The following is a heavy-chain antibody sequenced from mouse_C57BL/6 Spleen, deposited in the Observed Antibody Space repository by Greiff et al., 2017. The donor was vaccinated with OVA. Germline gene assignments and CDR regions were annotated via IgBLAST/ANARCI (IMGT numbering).Heavy chain of an antibody. V-gene: IGHV1-5*01. D-gene: IGHD2-4*01. CDR2: IYPGNSDT. J-gene: IGHJ1*03. Sequence: EVMLVESGTVLARPGASVKMSCKTSGYTFTSYWMHWVKQRPGQGLEWIGAIYPGNSDTSYNQKFKGKAKLTAVTSASTAYMELSSLTNEDSAVYYCTRGRLEDYDPYFDVWGTGTTVTVSS. CDR3: TRGRLEDYDPYFDV. CDR1: GYTFTSYW.